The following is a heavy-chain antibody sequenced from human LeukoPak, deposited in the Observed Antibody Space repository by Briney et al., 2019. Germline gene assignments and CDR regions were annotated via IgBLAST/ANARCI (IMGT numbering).Heavy chain of an antibody. CDR1: GYTFTGCY. CDR2: INPNSGGT. Sequence: ASVKVSCKASGYTFTGCYMHWVRQAPGQGPEWMGWINPNSGGTNYAQKFQGRVTMTRDTSISTAYMELSRLRSDDTAVYYCAREGYGSLFWNYWGQGTLVTVSS. V-gene: IGHV1-2*02. CDR3: AREGYGSLFWNY. J-gene: IGHJ4*02. D-gene: IGHD3-10*01.